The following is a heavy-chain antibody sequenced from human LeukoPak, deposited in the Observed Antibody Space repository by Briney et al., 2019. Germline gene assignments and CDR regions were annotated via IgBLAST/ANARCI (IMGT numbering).Heavy chain of an antibody. CDR1: GGSISSYY. CDR2: IYYSGST. CDR3: ARKGPAAMKPFDY. D-gene: IGHD2-2*01. J-gene: IGHJ4*02. Sequence: SETLSLTCTVSGGSISSYYWSWIRQPPGKGLEWIGYIYYSGSTNYNPSLKSRVTISVDTSKNQFSLKLSSVTAADTAVYYCARKGPAAMKPFDYWGQGTLVTVSS. V-gene: IGHV4-59*01.